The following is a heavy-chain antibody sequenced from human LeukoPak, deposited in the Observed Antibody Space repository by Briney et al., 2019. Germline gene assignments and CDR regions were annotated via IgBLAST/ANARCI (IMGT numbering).Heavy chain of an antibody. CDR1: GFTFSTYW. CDR2: INQDGSER. D-gene: IGHD3-10*01. CDR3: VVRGGDEPC. J-gene: IGHJ4*02. Sequence: GGSLRLSCAASGFTFSTYWMSWVRQAPGKGLEWVANINQDGSERYYVDSVKGRFTISRDNAKNSLYLQMTSPETEDTAVYSCVVRGGDEPCWGQGTLVTVSS. V-gene: IGHV3-7*01.